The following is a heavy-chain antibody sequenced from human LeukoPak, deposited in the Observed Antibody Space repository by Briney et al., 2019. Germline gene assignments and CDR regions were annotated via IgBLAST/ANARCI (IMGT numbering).Heavy chain of an antibody. CDR2: IIPIFGTA. V-gene: IGHV1-69*05. Sequence: ASVKVSCKASGGTFNNYAINWVRQAPGQGLEWMGRIIPIFGTADYAQKFQGRVTITTDESTSTAYMGLSSLRSEDTAVYYCATAAAAARPGYYYYMDVWGKGTTVTVSS. CDR1: GGTFNNYA. D-gene: IGHD6-6*01. J-gene: IGHJ6*03. CDR3: ATAAAAARPGYYYYMDV.